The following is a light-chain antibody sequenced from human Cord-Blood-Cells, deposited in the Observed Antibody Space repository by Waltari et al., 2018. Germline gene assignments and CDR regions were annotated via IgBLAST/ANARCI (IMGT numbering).Light chain of an antibody. J-gene: IGLJ2*01. CDR3: AAWDDSLNVVV. Sequence: QSVLTQPPSASGTPGQRVTISCSGSSSNIGSNTVNWYQKLPGTAPKLLIYSNNQWPSGVPDRFSGSKSGTSASLAISGLQSEDEADYYCAAWDDSLNVVVFGGGTKLTVL. CDR1: SSNIGSNT. V-gene: IGLV1-44*01. CDR2: SNN.